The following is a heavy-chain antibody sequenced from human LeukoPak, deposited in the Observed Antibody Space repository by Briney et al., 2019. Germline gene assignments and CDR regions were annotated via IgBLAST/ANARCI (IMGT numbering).Heavy chain of an antibody. V-gene: IGHV3-30*18. D-gene: IGHD1/OR15-1a*01. CDR3: AKVNNYDDY. Sequence: PGRSLRLSCAASGFTFSTFGLHWVRQAPGKGLERVAAISPDGNNEYYIDSVKGRFTVSRDNSKNMIYLQMNSLRGEDSAVYYCAKVNNYDDYWGQGTLVTVSS. CDR2: ISPDGNNE. J-gene: IGHJ4*02. CDR1: GFTFSTFG.